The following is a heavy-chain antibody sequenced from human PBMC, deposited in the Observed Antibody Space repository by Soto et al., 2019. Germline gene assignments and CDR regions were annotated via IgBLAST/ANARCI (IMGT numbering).Heavy chain of an antibody. D-gene: IGHD5-18*01. CDR1: GYTFSTYW. Sequence: PGESLKISCKGSGYTFSTYWIGWVRQKPGKGLDWMGIIYPGESDIRYSPSFQGQVTISADKSISTAYLQWSSLKASDTAIYYCARQGYGGYTFGAIDYWGQGALVTSPQ. CDR3: ARQGYGGYTFGAIDY. CDR2: IYPGESDI. V-gene: IGHV5-51*01. J-gene: IGHJ4*02.